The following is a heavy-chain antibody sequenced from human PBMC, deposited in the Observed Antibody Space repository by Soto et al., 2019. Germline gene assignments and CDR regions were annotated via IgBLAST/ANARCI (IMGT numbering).Heavy chain of an antibody. D-gene: IGHD5-12*01. V-gene: IGHV4-59*01. J-gene: IGHJ4*02. CDR1: GGSMSSYY. Sequence: QVQLQESGPGLVKPSETLSLTCAVSGGSMSSYYWSWIRQPPGKRPEWIGYIYYSGYTNYNPSLKSRVTISVDTFKNQFSLKLSSVTAADRAVYYCARDSVGSGYDWGQGTLVTVSS. CDR3: ARDSVGSGYD. CDR2: IYYSGYT.